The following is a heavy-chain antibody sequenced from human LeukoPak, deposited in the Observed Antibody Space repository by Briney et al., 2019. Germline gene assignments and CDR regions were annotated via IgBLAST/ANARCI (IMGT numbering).Heavy chain of an antibody. CDR2: IYYSGST. Sequence: PSETLSLTCTVSGGSISSSSYYWGWIRQPPGKGLEWIGNIYYSGSTYYNPSLKSRVTISVDTSKNQFSLKLSSVTAADTAVYYCARDWGGSSWYENWFDPWGQGTLVTVSS. J-gene: IGHJ5*02. D-gene: IGHD6-13*01. CDR1: GGSISSSSYY. CDR3: ARDWGGSSWYENWFDP. V-gene: IGHV4-39*02.